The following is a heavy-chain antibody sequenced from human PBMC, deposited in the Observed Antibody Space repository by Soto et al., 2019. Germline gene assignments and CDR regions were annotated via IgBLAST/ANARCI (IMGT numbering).Heavy chain of an antibody. CDR2: INAYNGNT. CDR3: SRAPRGSWYAP. V-gene: IGHV1-18*01. CDR1: GYTFTSYG. J-gene: IGHJ5*02. Sequence: QVQLVQSGAEVKKPGASVKVSCKASGYTFTSYGISWVRQAPGQGLEWMGWINAYNGNTHYAQKLQGRVTMTTNTSTSTADMERRSLRSDDTAVYYCSRAPRGSWYAPWCQGTLVTVSS. D-gene: IGHD6-25*01.